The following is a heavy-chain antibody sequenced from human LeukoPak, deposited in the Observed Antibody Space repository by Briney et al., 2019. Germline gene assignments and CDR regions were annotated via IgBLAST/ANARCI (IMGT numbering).Heavy chain of an antibody. J-gene: IGHJ4*02. CDR1: GFTFTTYA. Sequence: PGRSLRLSCAASGFTFTTYAMSWVRQAPTKGLEWVSAISGSGDRTFYADSVKGRFTISRDNSGNTLSLQMNSLRAEDTGVYYCAKTGARSSPSSNFDSWGQGTLVTVSS. V-gene: IGHV3-23*01. D-gene: IGHD6-6*01. CDR3: AKTGARSSPSSNFDS. CDR2: ISGSGDRT.